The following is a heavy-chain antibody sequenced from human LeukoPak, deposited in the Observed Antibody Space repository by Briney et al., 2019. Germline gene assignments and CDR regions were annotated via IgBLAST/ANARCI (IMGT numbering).Heavy chain of an antibody. CDR3: ARYIVVVPAAKYGMDV. CDR2: ISSSSSYI. Sequence: GGSLRLSCAASGFTFSSYSMNWVRQAPGKGLEWVSSISSSSSYIYYADSVKGRFTISRDNAKNSLHLQMNSLRAEDTAVYYCARYIVVVPAAKYGMDVWGKGTTVTVSS. J-gene: IGHJ6*04. V-gene: IGHV3-21*01. CDR1: GFTFSSYS. D-gene: IGHD2-2*01.